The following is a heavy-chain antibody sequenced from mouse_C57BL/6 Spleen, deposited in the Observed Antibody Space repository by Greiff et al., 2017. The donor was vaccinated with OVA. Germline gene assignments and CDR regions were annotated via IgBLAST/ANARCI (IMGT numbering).Heavy chain of an antibody. CDR2: INPGSGGT. V-gene: IGHV1-54*01. CDR3: ARSNEGGY. J-gene: IGHJ2*01. CDR1: GYAFTNYL. D-gene: IGHD1-1*02. Sequence: VQLQQSGAELVRPGTSVKVSCKASGYAFTNYLIEWVKQRPGQGLEWIGVINPGSGGTNYNEKFKGKATLTADKSSSTAYMQLSSLTSEDSAVYFCARSNEGGYWGQGTTLTVSS.